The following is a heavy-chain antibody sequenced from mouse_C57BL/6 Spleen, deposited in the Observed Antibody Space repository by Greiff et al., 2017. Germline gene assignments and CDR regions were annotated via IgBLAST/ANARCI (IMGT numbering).Heavy chain of an antibody. CDR1: GYAFSSSW. CDR2: IYPGDGDT. J-gene: IGHJ2*01. D-gene: IGHD2-4*01. CDR3: ARGPFYYDYGYYFDY. Sequence: QVQLQQSGPELVKPGASVKISCKASGYAFSSSWMNWVKQRPGKGLEWIGRIYPGDGDTNYNGKFKGKATLTADKSSSTAYMQLSSLTSEDSAVYFCARGPFYYDYGYYFDYWGQGTTRTVSS. V-gene: IGHV1-82*01.